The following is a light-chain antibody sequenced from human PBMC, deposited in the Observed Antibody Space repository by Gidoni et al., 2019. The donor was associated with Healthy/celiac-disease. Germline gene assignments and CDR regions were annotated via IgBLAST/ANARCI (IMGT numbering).Light chain of an antibody. V-gene: IGKV1-39*01. CDR2: AAS. CDR1: QSISSY. J-gene: IGKJ1*01. CDR3: QQSYSTPRT. Sequence: DIQMTQPPSSLSASVGDRVTITCRASQSISSYLNWYQQKPGKAPKLLIYAASSLQSGGPSRFSGSGSGTDCTLTISSLQPEDFATYYCQQSYSTPRTFGQGTKVESK.